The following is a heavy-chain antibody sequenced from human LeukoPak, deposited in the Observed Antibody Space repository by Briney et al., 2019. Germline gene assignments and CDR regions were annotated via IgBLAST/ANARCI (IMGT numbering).Heavy chain of an antibody. CDR2: IKQDGSER. D-gene: IGHD2-15*01. CDR3: ARGYCSGGHCYAFDC. J-gene: IGHJ4*02. Sequence: PGGSLRLSCAASGFTFSSYWMSWVRQAPGKGLEWVANIKQDGSERYYVDSVKGRFTISRDNAKNSLYLQMNSLRAEDTYVYYCARGYCSGGHCYAFDCWGQGTLVTVSS. V-gene: IGHV3-7*01. CDR1: GFTFSSYW.